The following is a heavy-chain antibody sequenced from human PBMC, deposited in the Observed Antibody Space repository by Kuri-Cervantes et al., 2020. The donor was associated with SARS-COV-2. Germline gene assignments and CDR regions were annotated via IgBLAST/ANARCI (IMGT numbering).Heavy chain of an antibody. CDR3: AADPKIGPFYYYYGMDV. D-gene: IGHD3-22*01. Sequence: SVKVSCKASGFTFRSSAVQWVRQARGQHLEWIGRIVVGSGDTNYAQEFHERVTITRDVSTSTAYMELSSLRSEDTAVYYCAADPKIGPFYYYYGMDVWGQGTTVTVS. CDR1: GFTFRSSA. V-gene: IGHV1-58*01. CDR2: IVVGSGDT. J-gene: IGHJ6*02.